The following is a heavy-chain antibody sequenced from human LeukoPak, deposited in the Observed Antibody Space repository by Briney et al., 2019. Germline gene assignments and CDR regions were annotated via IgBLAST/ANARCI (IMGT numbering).Heavy chain of an antibody. CDR3: ARETRYYYGSGSPDY. J-gene: IGHJ4*02. D-gene: IGHD3-10*01. V-gene: IGHV3-30-3*01. Sequence: GRSLRLSCAASGFTFSSYAMHWVRQAPGKGLEWVAVISYDGSNKYYADSVKGRFTISRDNSKNTLYLQMNSLRAEDTAVYYCARETRYYYGSGSPDYWGQGTLVTVSS. CDR2: ISYDGSNK. CDR1: GFTFSSYA.